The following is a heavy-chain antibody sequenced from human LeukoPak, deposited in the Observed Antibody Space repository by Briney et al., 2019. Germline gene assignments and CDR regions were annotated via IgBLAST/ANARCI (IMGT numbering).Heavy chain of an antibody. CDR1: GFTFSSYA. CDR3: ARGYNWNYAAY. V-gene: IGHV3-23*01. CDR2: ISGGGGNT. D-gene: IGHD1-7*01. Sequence: GGSLRLSCAASGFTFSSYAMSWVRQAPGKGLKWVSTISGGGGNTNYADSVKGRFTISRDNSKNTLYLQMNSLRAEDTAVYYCARGYNWNYAAYWGQGTLVTVSS. J-gene: IGHJ4*02.